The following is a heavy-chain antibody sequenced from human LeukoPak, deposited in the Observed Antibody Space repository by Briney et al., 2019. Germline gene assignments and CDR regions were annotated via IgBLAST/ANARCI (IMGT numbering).Heavy chain of an antibody. CDR2: IRYDGSNT. D-gene: IGHD2-15*01. Sequence: GGSLRLSCAASGLTFSRNCMHWVRRAPGKGLEWVAFIRYDGSNTHYADSVEGRFTISRDNFKNTLYLQMNSLRADDTAVYYCAKARRIEYSDFDYWGQGTLVTVSS. V-gene: IGHV3-30*02. CDR3: AKARRIEYSDFDY. CDR1: GLTFSRNC. J-gene: IGHJ4*02.